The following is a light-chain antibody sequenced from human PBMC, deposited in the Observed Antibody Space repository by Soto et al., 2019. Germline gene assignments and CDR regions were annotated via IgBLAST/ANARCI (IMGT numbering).Light chain of an antibody. CDR1: ESIRTW. CDR2: DAS. J-gene: IGKJ1*01. Sequence: DIQMTQSPSSVSASVGDRVTITCRASESIRTWLAWYQHKPGKAPKLLIYDASSLERGVPSRFSGSGSGTEFTLTISSLQPDDFATEYCQQYNSYPWTFGQGTKVDIK. V-gene: IGKV1-5*01. CDR3: QQYNSYPWT.